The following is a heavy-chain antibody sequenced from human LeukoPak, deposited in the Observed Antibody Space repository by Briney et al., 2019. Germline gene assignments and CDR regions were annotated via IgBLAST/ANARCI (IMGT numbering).Heavy chain of an antibody. CDR2: IIPILGIA. CDR1: GGTFSSYA. V-gene: IGHV1-69*04. Sequence: SVKVSCKASGGTFSSYAISWVRQAPGHGLEWMGRIIPILGIANYAQKFQGRVTITADKSTSTAYMELSSLRSEDTAVYYCARDEVGDYYYGMDVWGQGTTVTVSS. CDR3: ARDEVGDYYYGMDV. J-gene: IGHJ6*02.